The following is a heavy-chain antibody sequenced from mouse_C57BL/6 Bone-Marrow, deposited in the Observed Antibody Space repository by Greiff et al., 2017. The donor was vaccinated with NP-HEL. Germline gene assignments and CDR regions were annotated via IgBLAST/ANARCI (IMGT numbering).Heavy chain of an antibody. CDR1: GYTFTNYW. D-gene: IGHD1-1*01. CDR2: IYPGGGYT. V-gene: IGHV1-63*01. CDR3: ARHYGRSYYFDD. Sequence: VQLQQSGAELVRPGTSVKLSCKASGYTFTNYWIGWAKQRPGHGLEWIGDIYPGGGYTNYNEKFKGKATLTADKSSSTAYMQFSSLTSEDSAIYYCARHYGRSYYFDDWGQGTTLTVSS. J-gene: IGHJ2*01.